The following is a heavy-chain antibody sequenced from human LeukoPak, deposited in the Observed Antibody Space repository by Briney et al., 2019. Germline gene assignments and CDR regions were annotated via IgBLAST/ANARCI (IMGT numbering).Heavy chain of an antibody. CDR1: GFTFSSYS. Sequence: GGSLRLSCAASGFTFSSYSMNWVRQAPGKGLEWVSAIGGSGGSTYYADSVKGRFTISRDNSKNTLYLQVNSLRAEDTAVYYCAKVGGPYYDSSGAFDYWGQGTLVTVSS. V-gene: IGHV3-23*01. D-gene: IGHD3-22*01. CDR2: IGGSGGST. CDR3: AKVGGPYYDSSGAFDY. J-gene: IGHJ4*02.